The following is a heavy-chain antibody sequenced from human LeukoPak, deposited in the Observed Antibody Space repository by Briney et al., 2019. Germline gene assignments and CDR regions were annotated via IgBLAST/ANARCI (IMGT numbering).Heavy chain of an antibody. CDR1: GFIFSDFW. V-gene: IGHV3-7*03. D-gene: IGHD6-13*01. CDR2: IKQDGSLT. Sequence: GGSLRLSCATAGFIFSDFWMTWVRQAPGKGLEWVANIKQDGSLTFYMGSAKGRFTISRDNAKSSLYLQMNSLRVGDTAIYYCVRDSYTREWHEIESDDWGQGTLVTVSS. J-gene: IGHJ4*02. CDR3: VRDSYTREWHEIESDD.